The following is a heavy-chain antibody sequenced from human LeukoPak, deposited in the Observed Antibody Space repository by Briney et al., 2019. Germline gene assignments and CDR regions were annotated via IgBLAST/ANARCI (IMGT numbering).Heavy chain of an antibody. Sequence: GGSLRLSCAASGFTFSNYWMSWVRQAPGKGLEWVANIKQDGSEKYYVDSVKGRFTVSRDNSKNTLYLQMNSLRDEDTAVYYCAKDSNDYVWGSYRVDYWGQGTLVTVSS. V-gene: IGHV3-7*03. CDR3: AKDSNDYVWGSYRVDY. CDR2: IKQDGSEK. J-gene: IGHJ4*02. D-gene: IGHD3-16*02. CDR1: GFTFSNYW.